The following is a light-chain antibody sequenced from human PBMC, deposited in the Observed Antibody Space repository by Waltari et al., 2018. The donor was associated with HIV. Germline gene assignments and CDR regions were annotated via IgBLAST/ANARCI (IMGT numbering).Light chain of an antibody. CDR2: DNN. Sequence: QAVLTQPPSVSAAPGQKVTISCSGSSSNIGNNYVSWYQQFPGKAPKVLIYDNNKRPPGVPDRGSGSRAGTSATLGGAGLQTGDEADYYCGTWDTSLSAGVFGGGTKLTVL. V-gene: IGLV1-51*01. CDR3: GTWDTSLSAGV. J-gene: IGLJ3*02. CDR1: SSNIGNNY.